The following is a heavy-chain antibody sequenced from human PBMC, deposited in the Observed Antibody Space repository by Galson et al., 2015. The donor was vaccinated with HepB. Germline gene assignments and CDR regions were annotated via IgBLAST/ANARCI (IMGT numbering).Heavy chain of an antibody. CDR1: GYTFTSYA. V-gene: IGHV7-4-1*01. CDR2: INTDTGNP. D-gene: IGHD2-21*02. Sequence: SVKVSCKASGYTFTSYAMNWVRQAPGQGLEWMGWINTDTGNPTYAQDFTGRFVFSLDTSVSTAYLQIGSLKAEDTAVYYCAREMAYCGADCYRLGYWGQGTLVTVPS. CDR3: AREMAYCGADCYRLGY. J-gene: IGHJ4*02.